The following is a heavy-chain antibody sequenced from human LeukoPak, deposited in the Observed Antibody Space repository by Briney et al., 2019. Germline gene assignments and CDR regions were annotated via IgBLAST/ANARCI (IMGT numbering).Heavy chain of an antibody. CDR2: INPNSGGT. CDR1: GYTFTGYY. J-gene: IGHJ4*02. Sequence: GASVKVSCKASGYTFTGYYMHWVRQAPGQGLEWMGWINPNSGGTNYAQKFQGRVTMTWDTSISTAYMELSRLRSDDTAVYYCAREGHLRFLEWLLSYDYWGQGTLVTVSS. CDR3: AREGHLRFLEWLLSYDY. D-gene: IGHD3-3*01. V-gene: IGHV1-2*02.